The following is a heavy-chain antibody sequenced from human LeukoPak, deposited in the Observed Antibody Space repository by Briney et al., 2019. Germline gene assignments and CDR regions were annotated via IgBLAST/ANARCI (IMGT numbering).Heavy chain of an antibody. D-gene: IGHD3-22*01. J-gene: IGHJ4*02. V-gene: IGHV1-69*13. CDR1: VGTFSRFT. CDR2: ITPIFGTA. Sequence: ASVKVSCKASVGTFSRFTISWVRQARGQGFEWMGGITPIFGTANFAQKFQGRVSITADESTSTAFMELSSLRSEDTAVYYCAGEWGLESSGYYYAYWGQGTLVTVSS. CDR3: AGEWGLESSGYYYAY.